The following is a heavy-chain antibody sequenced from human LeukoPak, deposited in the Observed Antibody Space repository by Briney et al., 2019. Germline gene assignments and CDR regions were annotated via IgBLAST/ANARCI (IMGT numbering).Heavy chain of an antibody. V-gene: IGHV3-23*01. D-gene: IGHD3-16*02. CDR1: GFTFSSYA. J-gene: IGHJ4*02. Sequence: GGSLRLSCAASGFTFSSYAMSWVRQAPGKGLEWVSTISGTGGSTYYADSVKGRFTISRDNSKSTLYLQMNSLRAEDTAVHYCAKYYDYVWGSYRLGYFDYWGQGTLVTVSS. CDR2: ISGTGGST. CDR3: AKYYDYVWGSYRLGYFDY.